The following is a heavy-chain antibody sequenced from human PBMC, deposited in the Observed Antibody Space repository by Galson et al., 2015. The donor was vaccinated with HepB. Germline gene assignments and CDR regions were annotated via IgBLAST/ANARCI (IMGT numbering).Heavy chain of an antibody. J-gene: IGHJ4*02. CDR2: ISSSSSYT. CDR3: ARVTGERGLYFDY. Sequence: SLRLSCAASGFTFSDYYMSWIRQAPGKGLEWVSYISSSSSYTNYADSAKGRFTISRDNAKNSLYLQMNSLRAEDTAVYYCARVTGERGLYFDYWGQGTLVTVSS. D-gene: IGHD3-10*01. CDR1: GFTFSDYY. V-gene: IGHV3-11*05.